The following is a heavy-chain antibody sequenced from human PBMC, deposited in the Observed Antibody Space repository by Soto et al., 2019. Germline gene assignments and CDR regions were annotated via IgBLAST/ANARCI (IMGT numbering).Heavy chain of an antibody. CDR1: GGSISSYY. D-gene: IGHD6-13*01. J-gene: IGHJ4*02. CDR2: IYYSGST. CDR3: ARHFSTRNEQQPIRVSDY. V-gene: IGHV4-59*08. Sequence: SETLSLTCTVSGGSISSYYWSWIRQPPGKGLEWIGYIYYSGSTNYNPSLKSRVTISVDTSKNQFSLKLSSVTAADTAVYYCARHFSTRNEQQPIRVSDYWGQGTLVTVSS.